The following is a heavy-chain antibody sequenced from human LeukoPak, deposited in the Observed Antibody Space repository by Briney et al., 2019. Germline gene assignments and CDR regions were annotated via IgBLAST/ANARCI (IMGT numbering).Heavy chain of an antibody. CDR1: XXNFXXXG. Sequence: SXXNFXXXGLSWFRHAPGKGLEWVSLIRSKTYGGAXEYATSVKGRFTISRXDSKSIAYVEMNRLKTEDTAMTXXXXXXXWGHENFDFWGQGTLVTVSS. CDR2: IRSKTYGGAX. J-gene: IGHJ4*02. V-gene: IGHV3-49*03. D-gene: IGHD7-27*01. CDR3: XXXXXWGHENFDF.